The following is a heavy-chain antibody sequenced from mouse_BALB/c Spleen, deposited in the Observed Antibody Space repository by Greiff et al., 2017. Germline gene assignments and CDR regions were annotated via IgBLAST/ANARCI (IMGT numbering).Heavy chain of an antibody. CDR3: ARHGDTTVVADFDY. CDR2: ISSGGSYT. CDR1: GFTFSSYG. J-gene: IGHJ2*01. Sequence: DVMLVESGGDLVKPGGSLKLSCAASGFTFSSYGMSWVRQTPDKRLEWVATISSGGSYTYYPDSVKGRFTISRDNAKNTLYLQMSSLKSEDTAMYYCARHGDTTVVADFDYWGQGTTLTVSS. D-gene: IGHD1-1*01. V-gene: IGHV5-6*02.